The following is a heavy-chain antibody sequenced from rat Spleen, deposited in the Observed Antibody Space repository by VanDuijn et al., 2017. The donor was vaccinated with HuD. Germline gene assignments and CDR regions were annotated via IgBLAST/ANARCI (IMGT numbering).Heavy chain of an antibody. CDR2: ISYDGSST. V-gene: IGHV5-7*01. Sequence: EVQLVESGGGLVQPGRSLKLSCAASGFIFSDYYMAWVRQAPTKGLEWVATISYDGSSTYCRDSVEGRFTITRDNAKNTLYRQMDSLRSEDTATYHCASHRHYSVYVMDAWGQGASVTVSS. J-gene: IGHJ4*01. CDR1: GFIFSDYY. CDR3: ASHRHYSVYVMDA. D-gene: IGHD1-1*01.